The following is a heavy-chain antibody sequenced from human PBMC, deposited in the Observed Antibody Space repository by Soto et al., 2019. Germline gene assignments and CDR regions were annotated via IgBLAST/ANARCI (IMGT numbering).Heavy chain of an antibody. V-gene: IGHV3-20*04. CDR2: VNWDGGST. CDR1: GFTFDDYG. D-gene: IGHD3-3*01. CDR3: VRGASVNFDY. Sequence: EVQLVESGGGVLRPGGSLRLSCAASGFTFDDYGMSWVRQAPGKGLEWVSGVNWDGGSTGYADSVKGRFTISRDNAKNSLYLQINSPRAEDTAGYYCVRGASVNFDYWGQGTLVTVSS. J-gene: IGHJ4*02.